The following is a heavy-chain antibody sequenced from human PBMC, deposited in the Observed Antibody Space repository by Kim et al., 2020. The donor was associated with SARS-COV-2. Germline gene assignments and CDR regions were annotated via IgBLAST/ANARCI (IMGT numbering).Heavy chain of an antibody. J-gene: IGHJ5*02. Sequence: STPSLHRRVTISVDTSKNQFSLKLSSVTAADTAVYYCARGSSSWYGRFDPWGQGTLVTVSS. D-gene: IGHD6-13*01. CDR3: ARGSSSWYGRFDP. V-gene: IGHV4-34*01.